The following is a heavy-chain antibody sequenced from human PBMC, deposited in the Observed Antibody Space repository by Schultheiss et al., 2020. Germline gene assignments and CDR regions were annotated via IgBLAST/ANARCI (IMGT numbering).Heavy chain of an antibody. D-gene: IGHD2-2*01. Sequence: SETLSLTCTVSGGSISSYYWGWIRQPPGKGLEWIGSIYYSGSTNYNPSLKSRVTVSVDTSKNQFSLKLSSVTAADTAVYYCARAAGSTSRGYYYYYGVDVWGQGTTVTVSS. CDR2: IYYSGST. CDR1: GGSISSYY. CDR3: ARAAGSTSRGYYYYYGVDV. V-gene: IGHV4-59*01. J-gene: IGHJ6*02.